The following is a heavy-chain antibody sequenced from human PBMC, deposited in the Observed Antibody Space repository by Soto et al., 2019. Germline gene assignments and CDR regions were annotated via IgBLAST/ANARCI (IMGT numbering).Heavy chain of an antibody. Sequence: QVQLVQSGAEVKKPGASVKVSCKASGYTFTSYNINWVRQASGQGLEWMGRMTPNSGNTGYAQKFQGSVTMTRTTSMSTAYMELSCLKSADPAVYYFATEAAAGKGSLDCWARGTRVTVSS. D-gene: IGHD6-13*01. CDR1: GYTFTSYN. J-gene: IGHJ4*02. CDR3: ATEAAAGKGSLDC. V-gene: IGHV1-8*01. CDR2: MTPNSGNT.